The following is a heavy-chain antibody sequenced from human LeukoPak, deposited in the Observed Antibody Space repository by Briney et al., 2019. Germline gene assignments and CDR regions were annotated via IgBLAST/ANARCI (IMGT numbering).Heavy chain of an antibody. Sequence: PGGSLRLSCAASGFTFSSYEMNWVRQAPGKGLEWVSYISSSGRTIYYADSVKGRFTISRDNAKNSLYLQMNSLRAEDTAVYYCAREGGYRYESSGYAANDYWGQGTLVTVSS. CDR2: ISSSGRTI. D-gene: IGHD3-22*01. J-gene: IGHJ4*02. V-gene: IGHV3-48*03. CDR3: AREGGYRYESSGYAANDY. CDR1: GFTFSSYE.